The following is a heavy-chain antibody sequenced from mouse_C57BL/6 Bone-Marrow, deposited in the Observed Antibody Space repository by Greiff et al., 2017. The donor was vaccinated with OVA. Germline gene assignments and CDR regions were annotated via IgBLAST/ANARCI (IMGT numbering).Heavy chain of an antibody. CDR1: GYTFTDYN. V-gene: IGHV1-18*01. D-gene: IGHD1-1*01. Sequence: EVQLQQSGPELVKPGASVKIPCKASGYTFTDYNMDWVKQSHGKSLEWIGDINPNNGGTIYNQKFKGKATLTVDKSSSTAYMGLRSLTSEDTAVYYCARSVLLRYCYAMDYWGQGTSVTVSS. CDR2: INPNNGGT. CDR3: ARSVLLRYCYAMDY. J-gene: IGHJ4*01.